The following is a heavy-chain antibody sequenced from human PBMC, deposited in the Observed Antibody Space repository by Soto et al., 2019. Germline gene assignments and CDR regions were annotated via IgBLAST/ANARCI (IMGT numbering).Heavy chain of an antibody. CDR1: GFTFSSYA. Sequence: EVQLLESGGGLVQPGGSLRLSCAASGFTFSSYAMSWVRQAPGKGLEWVSAIIGSGGRTYYADSVKGRFTISRDNSKNTLYLQMNSLRVKDTAVYYCAKDRIMGSTTFWGMDVWGQGTTVTVSS. J-gene: IGHJ6*02. D-gene: IGHD3-16*01. CDR3: AKDRIMGSTTFWGMDV. CDR2: IIGSGGRT. V-gene: IGHV3-23*01.